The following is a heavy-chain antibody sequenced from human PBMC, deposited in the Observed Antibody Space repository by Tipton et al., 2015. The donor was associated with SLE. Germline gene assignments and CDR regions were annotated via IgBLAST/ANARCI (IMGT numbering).Heavy chain of an antibody. CDR1: GGSISSHY. CDR2: IYYSGST. CDR3: ARGAAAGPSDY. Sequence: TLSLTCTVSGGSISSHYWSWIRQPPGKGLEWIGYIYYSGSTNYNPSLKSRVTISVDTSKNQFSLKLSSVTAADTAVYYCARGAAAGPSDYWGQGTLVTVSS. D-gene: IGHD6-13*01. J-gene: IGHJ4*02. V-gene: IGHV4-59*11.